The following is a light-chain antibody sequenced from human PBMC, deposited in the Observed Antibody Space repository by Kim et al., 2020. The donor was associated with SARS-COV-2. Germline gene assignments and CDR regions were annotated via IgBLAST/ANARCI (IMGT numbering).Light chain of an antibody. CDR1: QIISTY. CDR2: AAS. CDR3: QQSYNTPRT. V-gene: IGKV1-39*01. J-gene: IGKJ1*01. Sequence: AAAGDRVTITCRASQIISTYLNWYQQKPGKAPKFLIYAASTLQSGVPTRFSGSGSGTDFTLTITNLQPDDLATYYCQQSYNTPRTFGQGTKVDIK.